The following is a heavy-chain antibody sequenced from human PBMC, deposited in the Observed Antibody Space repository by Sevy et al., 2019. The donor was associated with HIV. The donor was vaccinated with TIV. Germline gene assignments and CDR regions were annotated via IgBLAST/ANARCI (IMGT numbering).Heavy chain of an antibody. V-gene: IGHV3-30*04. CDR2: ISSDGRNK. Sequence: QPGGSLRLSCAASGFTFSRYAMNWVRQAPGKGLEWVAVISSDGRNKYYADSVKARFTISRDNSKNTLYLQMNSLRSEDTALYYCARDKGESSSSFLGELSYWGQGTLVTVSS. CDR1: GFTFSRYA. CDR3: ARDKGESSSSFLGELSY. D-gene: IGHD3-16*02. J-gene: IGHJ4*02.